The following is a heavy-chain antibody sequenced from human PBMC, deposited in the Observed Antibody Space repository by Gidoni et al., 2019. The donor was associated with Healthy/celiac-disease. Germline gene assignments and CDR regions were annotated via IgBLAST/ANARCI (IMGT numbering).Heavy chain of an antibody. J-gene: IGHJ4*02. Sequence: QVQLVQSGAEVKKPGASVKVSCKASGYTFTSYAMHWVRQAPGQRLEWMGWINAGNGNTKYSQKFQGRVTITRDTSASTAYMELSSLRSEDTAVYYCARDRYMITFGGAMDAVYWGQGTLVTVSS. CDR3: ARDRYMITFGGAMDAVY. V-gene: IGHV1-3*01. CDR1: GYTFTSYA. D-gene: IGHD3-16*01. CDR2: INAGNGNT.